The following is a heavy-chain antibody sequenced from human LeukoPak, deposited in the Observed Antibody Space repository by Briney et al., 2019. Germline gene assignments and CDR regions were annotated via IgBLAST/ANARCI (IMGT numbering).Heavy chain of an antibody. J-gene: IGHJ4*02. CDR1: GFTFTTYA. CDR2: ITTSSTYI. D-gene: IGHD6-19*01. Sequence: PGGSLRLSCAASGFTFTTYAMSWVRQAPGKGLEWVSSITTSSTYISYADSVKGRFTISRDNAKNSLYLQMNSLRAEDTAVYYCARGKYSSGWFDYWGQGTLVTVSS. V-gene: IGHV3-21*01. CDR3: ARGKYSSGWFDY.